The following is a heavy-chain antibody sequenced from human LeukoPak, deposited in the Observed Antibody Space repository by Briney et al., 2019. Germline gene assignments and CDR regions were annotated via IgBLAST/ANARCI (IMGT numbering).Heavy chain of an antibody. D-gene: IGHD6-19*01. Sequence: GGSLRLSCAASGFTFSSYAMSWVRQAPGKGLEWFSAISGSGDSTYYADSVKGRFTISRDNSKNTLYLQMNSLRAEDTGVYYCAKEAGSSGWYRGPDAFDIWGQGTMVTVSS. CDR3: AKEAGSSGWYRGPDAFDI. J-gene: IGHJ3*02. CDR2: ISGSGDST. V-gene: IGHV3-23*01. CDR1: GFTFSSYA.